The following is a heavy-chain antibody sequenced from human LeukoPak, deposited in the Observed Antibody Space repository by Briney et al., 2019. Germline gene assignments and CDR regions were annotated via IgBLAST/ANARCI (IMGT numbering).Heavy chain of an antibody. CDR2: INAGNGNT. J-gene: IGHJ4*02. V-gene: IGHV1-3*01. CDR3: AREYCSGGSCYLDLDY. Sequence: GASVTVSFTASGYTFTIYAMHWVRQAPGQRLEWMGWINAGNGNTKYSQKFQGRVTITRDTSASTAYMELSSLRSEDTAVYYCAREYCSGGSCYLDLDYWGQGTLVTVSS. D-gene: IGHD2-15*01. CDR1: GYTFTIYA.